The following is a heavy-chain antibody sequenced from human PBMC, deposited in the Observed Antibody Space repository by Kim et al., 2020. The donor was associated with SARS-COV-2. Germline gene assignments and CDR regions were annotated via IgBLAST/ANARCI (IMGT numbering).Heavy chain of an antibody. Sequence: GGSLRLSCAVSGFTFSSYGMTWVRQAPGKGLEWVSAISGTGIGTYYADSVKGRFTISRDNSKHTLYLQMTGLRVDDTALYYCAKAEHQVPFDYWGQGILVTVSS. J-gene: IGHJ4*02. CDR3: AKAEHQVPFDY. CDR2: ISGTGIGT. V-gene: IGHV3-23*01. CDR1: GFTFSSYG.